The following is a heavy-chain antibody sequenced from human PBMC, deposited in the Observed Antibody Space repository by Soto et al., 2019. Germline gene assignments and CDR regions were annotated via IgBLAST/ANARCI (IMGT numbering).Heavy chain of an antibody. CDR2: IYYSGST. Sequence: SETLSLTCTVSGGSISSGGYYWSWIRQHPGKGLEWIGYIYYSGSTYYNPSLKSRVTISVDASKNQFSLKLSPVTAADTAVYYCARTALEWLLHNWFDPWGQGTLVTVSS. CDR1: GGSISSGGYY. CDR3: ARTALEWLLHNWFDP. V-gene: IGHV4-31*03. J-gene: IGHJ5*02. D-gene: IGHD3-3*01.